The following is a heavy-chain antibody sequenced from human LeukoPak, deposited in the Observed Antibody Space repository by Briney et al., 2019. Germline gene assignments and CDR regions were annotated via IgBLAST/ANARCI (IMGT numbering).Heavy chain of an antibody. Sequence: SVKVSCKASGGTFSTYAINWVRQAPGQGLEWMGGIVPMYGTTNYAQKFQGRVTIIADESTSTAYMELSSPTSEDTAVYYCARGLAPPGVINLNWFDSWGQGTLVTVSS. CDR1: GGTFSTYA. CDR3: ARGLAPPGVINLNWFDS. J-gene: IGHJ5*01. CDR2: IVPMYGTT. V-gene: IGHV1-69*01. D-gene: IGHD3-16*02.